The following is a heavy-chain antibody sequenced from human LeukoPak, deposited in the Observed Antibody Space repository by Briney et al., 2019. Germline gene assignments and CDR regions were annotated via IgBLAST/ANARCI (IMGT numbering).Heavy chain of an antibody. CDR1: GGSISSSSYY. V-gene: IGHV4-39*01. CDR2: IYYSGST. CDR3: ASGYSYGSVLRY. Sequence: SETLSLTCTVSGGSISSSSYYWGWIRQPPGKGLEWIGSIYYSGSTYYNPSLKSRVTISVDTSKNQFSLKLSSVTAADTAVYYCASGYSYGSVLRYWGQGTLVTVSS. J-gene: IGHJ4*02. D-gene: IGHD5-18*01.